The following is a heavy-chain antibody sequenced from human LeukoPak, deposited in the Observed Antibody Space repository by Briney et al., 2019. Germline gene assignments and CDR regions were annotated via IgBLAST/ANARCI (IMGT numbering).Heavy chain of an antibody. V-gene: IGHV3-33*01. CDR3: ARDPGYSSSWPDY. CDR1: GFTFSSYG. J-gene: IGHJ4*02. D-gene: IGHD6-13*01. CDR2: IWYDGSNK. Sequence: GRSLRLSCAASGFTFSSYGMHWVRQAPGKGLEWVAVIWYDGSNKYYADSVKGRFTISRDNSKNMLYLQMNSLRAEDTAVYYCARDPGYSSSWPDYWGQGTLVTVSS.